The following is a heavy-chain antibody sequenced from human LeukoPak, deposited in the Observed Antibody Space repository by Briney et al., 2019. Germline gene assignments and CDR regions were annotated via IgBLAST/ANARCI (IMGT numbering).Heavy chain of an antibody. CDR2: MNPNSGNT. CDR3: ARAACENLWFGELLCYYYGMDV. V-gene: IGHV1-8*01. D-gene: IGHD3-10*01. CDR1: GYTFTSYD. J-gene: IGHJ6*02. Sequence: ASVKVSCKASGYTFTSYDINWVRQATGQGLEWMGWMNPNSGNTGYAQKFQGRVTMTRYTSISTAYMELSSLRSEDTAVYYCARAACENLWFGELLCYYYGMDVWGQGTTVTVSS.